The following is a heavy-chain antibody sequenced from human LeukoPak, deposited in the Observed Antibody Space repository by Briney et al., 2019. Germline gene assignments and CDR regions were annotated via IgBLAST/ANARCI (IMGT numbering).Heavy chain of an antibody. Sequence: GGSLRLSCAASGFTVSSNYMSWVRQAPGKGLEWVSVIYSGGSTYYADSVKGRFTISRDNSKNSLYLQMNSLRTEDTALYYCAKDQSGSSGSYYYYYGMDVWGQGTTVTVSS. V-gene: IGHV3-53*05. CDR1: GFTVSSNY. D-gene: IGHD1-26*01. CDR2: IYSGGST. J-gene: IGHJ6*02. CDR3: AKDQSGSSGSYYYYYGMDV.